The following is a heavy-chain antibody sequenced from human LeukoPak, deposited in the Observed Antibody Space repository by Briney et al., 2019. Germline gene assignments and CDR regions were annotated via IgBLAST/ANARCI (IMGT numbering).Heavy chain of an antibody. CDR2: ISYNGNT. CDR3: ARLPTGYPNWFDP. D-gene: IGHD3-9*01. J-gene: IGHJ5*02. Sequence: SETLSLTCTVSRGSINSSPYSWGGLRQPPGRGLEWFGTISYNGNTYYTPSLKSRVTISVDTSKNQFSLKLSSVTAADTAVYYCARLPTGYPNWFDPWGQGTLVTVSS. V-gene: IGHV4-39*01. CDR1: RGSINSSPYS.